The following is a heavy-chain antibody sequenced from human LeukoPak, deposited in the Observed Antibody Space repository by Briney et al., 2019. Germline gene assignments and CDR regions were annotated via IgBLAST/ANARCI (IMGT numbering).Heavy chain of an antibody. D-gene: IGHD6-13*01. CDR1: GCTFTGYY. J-gene: IGHJ4*02. Sequence: GASVKVSCKASGCTFTGYYMHWVRQAPGQGLEWMGWINPNSGGTNYAQKFQGRVTMTRDTSISTAYMELSRLRSDDTAVYYCARPIGIAGSYDYWGQGTLVTVSS. CDR2: INPNSGGT. CDR3: ARPIGIAGSYDY. V-gene: IGHV1-2*02.